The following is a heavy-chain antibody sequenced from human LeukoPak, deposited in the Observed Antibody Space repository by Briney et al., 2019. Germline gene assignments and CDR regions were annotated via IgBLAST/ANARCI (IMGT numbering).Heavy chain of an antibody. D-gene: IGHD6-13*01. J-gene: IGHJ3*02. CDR1: GFGLSVLS. CDR3: ARDIVGPQQLNAFDI. CDR2: IRPETGEP. V-gene: IGHV1-24*01. Sequence: ASVKVSCKISGFGLSVLSIHWMRQAPGKGLEWVGGIRPETGEPIYAQKFQGRVTITTDESTSTAYMELSSLRSEDTAVYYCARDIVGPQQLNAFDIWGQGTMVTVSS.